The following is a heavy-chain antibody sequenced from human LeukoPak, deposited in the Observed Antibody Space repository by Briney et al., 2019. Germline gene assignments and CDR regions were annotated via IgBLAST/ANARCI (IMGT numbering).Heavy chain of an antibody. CDR2: INPNSGNT. D-gene: IGHD3-3*01. V-gene: IGHV1-8*02. CDR3: ARAGYDFWSGYSYYYYGMDV. CDR1: GYTFTGYY. Sequence: GASVKVSCKASGYTFTGYYMHWVRQAPGQGLEWMGWINPNSGNTGYAQKFQGRVTMTRNTSISTAYMELSSLRSEDTAVYYCARAGYDFWSGYSYYYYGMDVWGQGTTVTVSS. J-gene: IGHJ6*02.